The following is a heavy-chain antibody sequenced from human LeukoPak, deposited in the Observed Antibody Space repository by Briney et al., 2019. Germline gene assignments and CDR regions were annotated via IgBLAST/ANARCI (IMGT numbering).Heavy chain of an antibody. CDR1: GYSFRSYY. CDR2: IYPGDSRT. J-gene: IGHJ5*02. V-gene: IGHV5-51*01. CDR3: ACRDLTSTWSYP. D-gene: IGHD2-2*01. Sequence: ESLKIPCNGTGYSFRSYYIGWVRHMPGKGMEWMGVIYPGDSRTRYNPSLQGQVTISVDKSINTAYLEWVSLKASDTAMYYCACRDLTSTWSYPWGQGTLVTVSS.